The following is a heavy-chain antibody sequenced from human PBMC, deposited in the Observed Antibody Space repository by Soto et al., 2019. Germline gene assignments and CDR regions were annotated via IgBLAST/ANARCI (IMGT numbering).Heavy chain of an antibody. CDR3: ARESSIAARVFDY. D-gene: IGHD6-6*01. Sequence: SETLSLTCTVSGGSISSGGYYWSWIRQHPGKGLEWIGYIYYSGSTYYNQSLKSRVTISVDTSKNQFSLKLSSVTAADTAVYYCARESSIAARVFDYWGQGTLVTVSS. CDR2: IYYSGST. CDR1: GGSISSGGYY. V-gene: IGHV4-31*03. J-gene: IGHJ4*02.